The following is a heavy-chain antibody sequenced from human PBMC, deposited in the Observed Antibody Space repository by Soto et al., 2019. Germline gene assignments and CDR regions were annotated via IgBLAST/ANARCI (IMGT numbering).Heavy chain of an antibody. CDR3: ASGGDFGSFNA. D-gene: IGHD2-8*01. V-gene: IGHV3-7*05. J-gene: IGHJ5*02. Sequence: EVQLVESGGGLVQPGGSLRLSCAASGFSFSRYWMSWVRQPPGKGLEWVAHIKQDISETYYVDSVKGRFTISRDNAENSLTLHMTGLRADDTAVYYCASGGDFGSFNAWGQGHLVTV. CDR2: IKQDISET. CDR1: GFSFSRYW.